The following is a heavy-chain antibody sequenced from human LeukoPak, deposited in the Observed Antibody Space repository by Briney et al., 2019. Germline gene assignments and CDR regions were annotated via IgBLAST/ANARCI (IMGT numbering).Heavy chain of an antibody. D-gene: IGHD1-14*01. Sequence: NPSETLSLTCTVSGDSISSSTYYWAWIRLPPGKGLECIGSLYYTGTTYYNPSLKSRLTMSVDTSKNQFSLRLSSVTAADTAVYYCARDNRQRGLDSWGQGTLVTVSS. J-gene: IGHJ4*02. CDR2: LYYTGTT. V-gene: IGHV4-39*02. CDR1: GDSISSSTYY. CDR3: ARDNRQRGLDS.